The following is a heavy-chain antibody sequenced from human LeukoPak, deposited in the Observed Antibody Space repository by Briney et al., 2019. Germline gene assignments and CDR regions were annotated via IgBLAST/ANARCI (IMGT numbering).Heavy chain of an antibody. CDR2: INHSGST. CDR1: GGSFSGCY. CDR3: ARVSGGGLLLRWRAFDI. V-gene: IGHV4-34*01. J-gene: IGHJ3*02. Sequence: PSETLSLTCAVYGGSFSGCYWSWLRQPPGKGLECIGEINHSGSTNYNPSLKSRVTISVDTSKNQFSLKLSSVTAADTAVYYCARVSGGGLLLRWRAFDIWGQGTMVTVSS. D-gene: IGHD3-22*01.